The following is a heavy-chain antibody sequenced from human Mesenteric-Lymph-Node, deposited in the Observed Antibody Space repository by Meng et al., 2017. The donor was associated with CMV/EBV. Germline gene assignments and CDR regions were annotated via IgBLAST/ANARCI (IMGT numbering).Heavy chain of an antibody. CDR3: TKPMGSGSLNWFDP. V-gene: IGHV3-30-3*02. D-gene: IGHD1-26*01. CDR2: ISYDGNNK. CDR1: GFTFSTSA. J-gene: IGHJ5*02. Sequence: GESLKISCAASGFTFSTSAIHWVRQAPGKGLEWVAVISYDGNNKYYADSVRGRFTISRDNSKNTVYLHINSPRDEDTAIYYCTKPMGSGSLNWFDPWGQGTLVTVSS.